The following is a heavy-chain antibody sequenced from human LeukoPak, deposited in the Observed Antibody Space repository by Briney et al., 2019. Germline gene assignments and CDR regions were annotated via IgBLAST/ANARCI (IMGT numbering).Heavy chain of an antibody. CDR2: ISAYNGNT. Sequence: GASVKVSCKASGYTFTSYGISWVRQAPGQGLEWMGWISAYNGNTNYAQKLQGRVTMTTDTSTSTAYMELRSLRSDDTAVYYCARVIWYSSGWPDASDIWGQGTMVTVSS. CDR1: GYTFTSYG. J-gene: IGHJ3*02. V-gene: IGHV1-18*01. CDR3: ARVIWYSSGWPDASDI. D-gene: IGHD6-19*01.